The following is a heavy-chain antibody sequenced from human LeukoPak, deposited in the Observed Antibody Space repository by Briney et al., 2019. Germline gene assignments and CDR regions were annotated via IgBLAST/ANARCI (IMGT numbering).Heavy chain of an antibody. J-gene: IGHJ4*02. Sequence: HPGRCLRLSCAASGFTFSSYAMHWVRQAPGKGLEWVAVISYDGSNKYYADSVKGRFTISRDNSKNTLYLQMNSLRAEDTAVYYCARAYSGSYDYFDYWGQGTLVTVSS. CDR3: ARAYSGSYDYFDY. CDR2: ISYDGSNK. D-gene: IGHD1-26*01. CDR1: GFTFSSYA. V-gene: IGHV3-30-3*01.